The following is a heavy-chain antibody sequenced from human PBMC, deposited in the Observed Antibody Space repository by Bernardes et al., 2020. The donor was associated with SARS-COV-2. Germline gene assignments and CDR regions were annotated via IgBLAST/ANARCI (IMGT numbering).Heavy chain of an antibody. V-gene: IGHV3-23*01. D-gene: IGHD3-10*01. CDR2: IDGPTPNP. CDR3: CVWFGEHFDY. Sequence: VGSLRLSCAASGFTFSSSSMSWVRQAPGTTLAWVSTIDGPTPNPHYADSVRGRFTISRDNSRNTLYLHMNSLRAEDTAVYYCCVWFGEHFDYWGQGTLATVSS. J-gene: IGHJ4*02. CDR1: GFTFSSSS.